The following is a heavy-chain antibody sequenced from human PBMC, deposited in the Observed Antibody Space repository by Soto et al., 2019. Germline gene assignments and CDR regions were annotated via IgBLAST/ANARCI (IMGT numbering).Heavy chain of an antibody. CDR1: GGSISSGDYY. CDR3: STGPQPTYYYDSSGYLNWFDP. D-gene: IGHD3-22*01. CDR2: IYYSGST. V-gene: IGHV4-30-4*01. J-gene: IGHJ5*02. Sequence: PSETLSLTCTVSGGSISSGDYYWSWIRQPPGKGLEWIGYIYYSGSTYYNPSLKSRVTISVDTSKNQFSLKLSSVTAADTAVYYFSTGPQPTYYYDSSGYLNWFDPWGQRTLVTVSS.